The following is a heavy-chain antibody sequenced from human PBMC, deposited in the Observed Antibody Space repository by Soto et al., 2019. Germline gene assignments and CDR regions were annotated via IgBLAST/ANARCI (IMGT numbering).Heavy chain of an antibody. CDR2: MYWDDDK. V-gene: IGHV2-5*02. J-gene: IGHJ4*02. CDR3: ANSYLPYGIDY. CDR1: GFSLSTSGVG. Sequence: QITLKESGPTLVKPTQTLTLTCTFSGFSLSTSGVGVGWIRQPPGKALEWLALMYWDDDKRYSPSLKSRLTIPKDTSKNQVVLTLTYINPVDTATYHCANSYLPYGIDYWGQGTLVTVSS. D-gene: IGHD4-17*01.